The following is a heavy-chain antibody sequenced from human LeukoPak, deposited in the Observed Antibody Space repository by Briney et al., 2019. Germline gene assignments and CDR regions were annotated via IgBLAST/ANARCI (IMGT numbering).Heavy chain of an antibody. CDR2: ISPRGGGT. Sequence: GGSLRLSCAASGFTFSSYEMNWVRQAPGKGLEWLSGISPRGGGTYYADSVKGRFTISRDNSKNTLFLQMNSLRAEDTALYYCAKDLKEGFCSTTSCYGIDSWGQGTLVTVSS. CDR1: GFTFSSYE. V-gene: IGHV3-23*01. J-gene: IGHJ4*02. D-gene: IGHD2-2*01. CDR3: AKDLKEGFCSTTSCYGIDS.